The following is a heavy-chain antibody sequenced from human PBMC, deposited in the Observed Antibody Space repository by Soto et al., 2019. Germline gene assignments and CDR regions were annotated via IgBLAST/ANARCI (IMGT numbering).Heavy chain of an antibody. V-gene: IGHV4-59*01. Sequence: SETLSLTCPVSGGSISSYYLSWIRQHPGKGLEWIGYIYYSGSTNYNPSLKSRVTISVDTSKNQFSLKLSSVTAADTAVYYCARGSEQWLTYYYYYGMDVWGQWTTVTVSS. CDR3: ARGSEQWLTYYYYYGMDV. CDR1: GGSISSYY. D-gene: IGHD6-19*01. CDR2: IYYSGST. J-gene: IGHJ6*02.